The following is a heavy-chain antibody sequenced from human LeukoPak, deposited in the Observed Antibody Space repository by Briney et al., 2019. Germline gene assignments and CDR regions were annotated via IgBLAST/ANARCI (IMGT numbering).Heavy chain of an antibody. V-gene: IGHV4-61*08. J-gene: IGHJ4*02. Sequence: PSETLSLTRTVSGDSVSSGGYYWSWIRQPPGKGLEWIGYIYYSGSTNFNPSLKSRVTISVDTSKNQFSLKVSSVTAADTAVYYCARRGGSGRSFDYWGQGTLVTVSS. CDR2: IYYSGST. D-gene: IGHD3-10*01. CDR1: GDSVSSGGYY. CDR3: ARRGGSGRSFDY.